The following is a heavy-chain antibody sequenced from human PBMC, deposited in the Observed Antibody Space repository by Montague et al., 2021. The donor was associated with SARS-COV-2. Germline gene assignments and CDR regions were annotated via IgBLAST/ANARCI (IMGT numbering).Heavy chain of an antibody. CDR3: ARKEMKYSSIWSTGGNWFDP. J-gene: IGHJ5*02. CDR2: IDYSGST. Sequence: SETLSLTCTVSGGSISSSSYYWGWIRQPPGKGLEWIGSIDYSGSTYYXXXLKSRVTISVDTSKNQFSLKLSSVTAADTAVYYCARKEMKYSSIWSTGGNWFDPWGQGTLVTVSS. D-gene: IGHD6-13*01. CDR1: GGSISSSSYY. V-gene: IGHV4-39*01.